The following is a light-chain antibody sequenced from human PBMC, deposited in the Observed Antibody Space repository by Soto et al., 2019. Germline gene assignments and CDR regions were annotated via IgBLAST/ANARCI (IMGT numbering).Light chain of an antibody. CDR1: QSMSDW. V-gene: IGKV1-5*03. J-gene: IGKJ1*01. CDR3: QQYYGYPWT. CDR2: RAS. Sequence: DIQMTQSPSTLSASVGDRVTITCRASQSMSDWLAWYQQKPGKAPDLLIYRASSLDSGVPSRFSGSGSGTEFTLTISSLQPEDSATYYCQQYYGYPWTFGQGNEVEVK.